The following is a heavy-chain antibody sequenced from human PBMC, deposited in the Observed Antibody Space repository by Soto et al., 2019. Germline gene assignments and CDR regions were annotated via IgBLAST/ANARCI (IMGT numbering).Heavy chain of an antibody. CDR3: ARTGSSGYYYETFDY. J-gene: IGHJ4*02. D-gene: IGHD3-22*01. Sequence: SVKVSCKASGGTFSSYAISWVRQAPGQGLEWMGGIIPIFGTANYAQKFQGRVTLTADESTSTAYMELSSLRSEDTAVYYCARTGSSGYYYETFDYWGQGTLVTVSS. V-gene: IGHV1-69*13. CDR1: GGTFSSYA. CDR2: IIPIFGTA.